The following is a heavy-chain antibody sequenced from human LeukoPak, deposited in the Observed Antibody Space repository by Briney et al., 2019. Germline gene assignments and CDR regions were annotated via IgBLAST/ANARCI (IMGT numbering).Heavy chain of an antibody. CDR3: ARAPFCSTTTCYGFDS. CDR1: GDSVSSNSGA. J-gene: IGHJ4*02. D-gene: IGHD2-2*01. CDR2: TYYRSKWNN. Sequence: SQTLSVTCAISGDSVSSNSGAWNWIRQSPSRGLEWLGRTYYRSKWNNDYAVSVKSRIAVNPDTSRNQFSLQLNSVTPEDTAVYFCARAPFCSTTTCYGFDSWGQGTLVTVSS. V-gene: IGHV6-1*01.